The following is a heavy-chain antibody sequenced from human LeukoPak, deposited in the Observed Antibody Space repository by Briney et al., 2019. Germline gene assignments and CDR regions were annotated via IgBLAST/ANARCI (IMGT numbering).Heavy chain of an antibody. D-gene: IGHD3-10*02. CDR2: INWNGIST. CDR3: AELGITMIGGV. J-gene: IGHJ6*04. Sequence: TGGSLRLSCAASGFRFDDYGMTWVRHAPGKGLEWVSGINWNGISTVYADSVKGRFTISRDNAKNSLYLQMNSLRAEDTAVYYCAELGITMIGGVGGKGTTVTISS. CDR1: GFRFDDYG. V-gene: IGHV3-20*04.